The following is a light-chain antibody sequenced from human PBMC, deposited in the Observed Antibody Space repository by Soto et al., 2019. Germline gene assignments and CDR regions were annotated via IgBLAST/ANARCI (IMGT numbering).Light chain of an antibody. V-gene: IGKV3-15*01. CDR3: QQYKNWPWT. J-gene: IGKJ1*01. Sequence: EIVMTLYTATLSVSPGERATLSCRTSQSVSSSLAWYQQKPRQAPSLIIYGASTRATVIPARFSGSGSGTEFTLTISSLQSEDCAVYYCQQYKNWPWTFGQGTKVDI. CDR2: GAS. CDR1: QSVSSS.